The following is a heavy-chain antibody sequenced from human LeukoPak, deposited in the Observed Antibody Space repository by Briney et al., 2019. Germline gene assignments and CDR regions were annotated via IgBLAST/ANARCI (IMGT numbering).Heavy chain of an antibody. J-gene: IGHJ1*01. CDR3: AKLDGGSYRTEYFQH. CDR1: GFTFSSYS. CDR2: ISGSGGST. D-gene: IGHD1-26*01. Sequence: GGSLRLSCAASGFTFSSYSMNWVRQAPGKGLEWVSAISGSGGSTYYADSVKGRLTISRDNSKNTLYLQMNSLRAEDTAVYYCAKLDGGSYRTEYFQHWGQGTLVTVSS. V-gene: IGHV3-23*01.